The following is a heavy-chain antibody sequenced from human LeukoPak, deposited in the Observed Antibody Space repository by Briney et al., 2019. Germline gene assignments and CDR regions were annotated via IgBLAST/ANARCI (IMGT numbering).Heavy chain of an antibody. CDR3: AKDSGYSYGTLDY. D-gene: IGHD5-18*01. V-gene: IGHV3-33*06. CDR1: GFTFSSYG. CDR2: IWYDGSNK. Sequence: GGSLRLSCAASGFTFSSYGMHWVRQAPGKGLEWVAVIWYDGSNKYYADSVKGRFTISRDNSKNTLYLQMNRLRAEDTAVYYCAKDSGYSYGTLDYWGQGTLVTVSS. J-gene: IGHJ4*02.